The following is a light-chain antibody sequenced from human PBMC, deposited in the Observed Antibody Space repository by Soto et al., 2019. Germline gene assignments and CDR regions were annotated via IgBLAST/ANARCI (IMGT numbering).Light chain of an antibody. CDR2: GAS. CDR3: QQYNNWPPIT. J-gene: IGKJ5*01. V-gene: IGKV3-15*01. CDR1: QSVSSN. Sequence: EIFMTQSPSTLSVFPGEIATLSCRASQSVSSNLAWYQQKPGQAPRLLIYGASTRATGIPARFSGSGSGTEFTLTISSLQSEDFAVYYCQQYNNWPPITFGQGTRLEI.